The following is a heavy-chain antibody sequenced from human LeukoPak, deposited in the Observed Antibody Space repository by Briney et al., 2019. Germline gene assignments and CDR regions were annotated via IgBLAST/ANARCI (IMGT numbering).Heavy chain of an antibody. V-gene: IGHV4-59*12. Sequence: PSETLSLTCTVSGGFISSYYWSWIRQPPGKGLEWIGYIYYSGSTNYNPSLKSRVTISVDTSKNQFSLKLSSMTAADTAVYYCSFNLGSGSYAFDIWGQGTMVTVSS. D-gene: IGHD3-10*01. CDR3: SFNLGSGSYAFDI. CDR1: GGFISSYY. CDR2: IYYSGST. J-gene: IGHJ3*02.